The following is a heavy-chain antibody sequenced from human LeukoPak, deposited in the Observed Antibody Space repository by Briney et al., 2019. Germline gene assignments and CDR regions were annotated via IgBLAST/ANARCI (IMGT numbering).Heavy chain of an antibody. J-gene: IGHJ4*02. D-gene: IGHD7-27*01. CDR2: IYYSGST. CDR3: ARDLGDYYDL. CDR1: GGSIGSYY. Sequence: SETLSLTCTVSGGSIGSYYWSWIRQPPGKGLEWIGYIYYSGSTNYNPSLKSRVTISVDTSKNQFSLKLSSVTAADTAVYYCARDLGDYYDLWGQGTLVTVSS. V-gene: IGHV4-59*01.